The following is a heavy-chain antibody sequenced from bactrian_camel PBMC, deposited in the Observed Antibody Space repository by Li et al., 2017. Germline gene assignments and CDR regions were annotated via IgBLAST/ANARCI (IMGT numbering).Heavy chain of an antibody. CDR3: ATDLPSGCGYELGTPFPVAFTA. Sequence: VQLVESGGGSVQAGGSLRLSCVASGNFYRSSRMGWFRQAPGKEREGVAAIDASGNTNYAASVKGRFTISQDNAKNTLYLQMNSLTLDDTAMYYCATDLPSGCGYELGTPFPVAFTAWGQGTQVTVS. J-gene: IGHJ6*01. D-gene: IGHD3*01. V-gene: IGHV3S53*01. CDR1: GNFYRSSR. CDR2: IDASGNT.